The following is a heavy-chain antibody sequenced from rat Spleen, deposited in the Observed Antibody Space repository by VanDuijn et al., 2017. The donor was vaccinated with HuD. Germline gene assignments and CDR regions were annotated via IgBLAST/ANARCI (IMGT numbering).Heavy chain of an antibody. CDR3: ARHGYYYSSYIYDPYWYFDF. D-gene: IGHD1-2*01. Sequence: EVQLVESGGGLVQPGRSLKLSCVASGFTFNNYWMSWIRQAPGKGLEWVASITNTGGSIYYPDSVKGRFTISRDNAQNTLYLQMNSLRSEDTATYYCARHGYYYSSYIYDPYWYFDFWGPGTMVTVSS. CDR1: GFTFNNYW. CDR2: ITNTGGSI. J-gene: IGHJ1*01. V-gene: IGHV5-31*01.